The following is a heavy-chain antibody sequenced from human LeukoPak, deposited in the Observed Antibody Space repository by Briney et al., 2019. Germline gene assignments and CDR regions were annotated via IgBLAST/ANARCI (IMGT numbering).Heavy chain of an antibody. V-gene: IGHV4-59*08. J-gene: IGHJ4*02. CDR1: GGSISSYY. Sequence: SETLSLTCTVSGGSISSYYWSWIRQPPGKGLEWIGYIYYSGSTNYNPSLKSRVTISVDTSKNQFSLKLSSVTAADTAVYYCARQGERGVIREGFDYWGQGTLVTVSS. CDR3: ARQGERGVIREGFDY. CDR2: IYYSGST. D-gene: IGHD3-10*01.